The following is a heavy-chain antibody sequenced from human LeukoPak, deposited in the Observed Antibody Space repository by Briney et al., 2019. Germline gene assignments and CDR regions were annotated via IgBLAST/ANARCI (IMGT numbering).Heavy chain of an antibody. Sequence: PSETLSLACTVSGGSISSSTYYWSWIRQPPGKGLEWIGEINHSGRTNYSPSLKSRVTISVDTSKNQFSLKLSSVTAADTAVYYCASLARAGYDFWSGSPLDYWGQGTLVTVSS. CDR1: GGSISSSTYY. CDR2: INHSGRT. D-gene: IGHD3-3*01. J-gene: IGHJ4*02. CDR3: ASLARAGYDFWSGSPLDY. V-gene: IGHV4-39*07.